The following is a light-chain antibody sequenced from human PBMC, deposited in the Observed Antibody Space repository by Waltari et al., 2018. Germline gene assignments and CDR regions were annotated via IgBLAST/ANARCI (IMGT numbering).Light chain of an antibody. J-gene: IGLJ2*01. Sequence: QSALTQPASVSGSPGQSITISCTGTSSDVGGYNYVSWYQQHPGKAPKLMIYEVSNRPSGVSTRFSGSKSGNTASLTISGLQAEDEADYDCSSYTSSSTLVVFGGGTKLTVL. V-gene: IGLV2-14*01. CDR3: SSYTSSSTLVV. CDR2: EVS. CDR1: SSDVGGYNY.